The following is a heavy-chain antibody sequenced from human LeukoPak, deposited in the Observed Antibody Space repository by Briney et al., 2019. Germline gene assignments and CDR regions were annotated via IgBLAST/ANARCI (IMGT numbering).Heavy chain of an antibody. Sequence: SETLSLTCTVSGGSISSYYWSWIRQPPGRGLEWIGYIYYSGSTYYNPSLKSRVTISVDTSKNQFSLKLSSVTAEDTAVYYCAREVTGNWGQGTLVSVSS. CDR1: GGSISSYY. CDR3: AREVTGN. J-gene: IGHJ4*02. CDR2: IYYSGST. V-gene: IGHV4-59*12.